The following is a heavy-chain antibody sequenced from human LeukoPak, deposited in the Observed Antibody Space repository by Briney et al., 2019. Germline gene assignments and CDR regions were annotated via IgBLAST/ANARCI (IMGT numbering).Heavy chain of an antibody. CDR1: GGSISSSY. J-gene: IGHJ4*02. Sequence: SETLSLTCTVSGGSISSSYWSWIRQPAGKGLEWIGHVDTSGNPHYNPSLNSRATMSADASNNHLSLNLSSVTAADTAVYYCARSGSFLFDCWGQGILVTVSS. V-gene: IGHV4-4*07. CDR2: VDTSGNP. D-gene: IGHD1-26*01. CDR3: ARSGSFLFDC.